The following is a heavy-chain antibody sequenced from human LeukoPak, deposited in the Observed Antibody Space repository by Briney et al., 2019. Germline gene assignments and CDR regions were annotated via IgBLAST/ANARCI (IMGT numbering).Heavy chain of an antibody. J-gene: IGHJ4*02. CDR3: ARLRYFDFLPGFDY. D-gene: IGHD3-9*01. Sequence: PGGSLRLSCAASGFTFSSYTMNWVRQAPGKGLEWVSYISTSSIYIYYADSLKGRFTISRDNAKNSLYLQMNSLRAEDTAVYYCARLRYFDFLPGFDYWGQGTLVTVSS. CDR1: GFTFSSYT. V-gene: IGHV3-21*01. CDR2: ISTSSIYI.